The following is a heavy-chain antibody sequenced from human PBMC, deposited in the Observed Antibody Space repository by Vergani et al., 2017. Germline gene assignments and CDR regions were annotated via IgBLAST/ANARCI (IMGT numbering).Heavy chain of an antibody. J-gene: IGHJ4*02. D-gene: IGHD3-22*01. V-gene: IGHV3-23*01. CDR3: ARLSYDTTPYLQGGYDC. Sequence: EVQLLQSGGGVIQPGGSVRLSCAASGFTFSACPMTWVRQAPGKGVEWVSAISARYPSTYYADSVKGRFTISRDNSKNMLYLQMNSLRAEDTAVYYCARLSYDTTPYLQGGYDCWGQGTLVSVSS. CDR2: ISARYPST. CDR1: GFTFSACP.